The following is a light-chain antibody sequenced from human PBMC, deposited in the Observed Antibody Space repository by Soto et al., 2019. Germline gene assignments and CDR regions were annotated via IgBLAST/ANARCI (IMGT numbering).Light chain of an antibody. Sequence: EIVLTQSPGTLSLPPGERATLSCRASQSVSSNSLAWYQQKPGQAPRLLIYGASSRATGSPDRFSGSGSGTDFTLTISRLEPEDFAVFYCQQYGSSITFGQGTRLEI. CDR1: QSVSSNS. CDR2: GAS. J-gene: IGKJ5*01. CDR3: QQYGSSIT. V-gene: IGKV3-20*01.